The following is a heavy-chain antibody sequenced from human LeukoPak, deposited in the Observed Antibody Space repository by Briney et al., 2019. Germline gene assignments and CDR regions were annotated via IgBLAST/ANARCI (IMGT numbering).Heavy chain of an antibody. J-gene: IGHJ4*02. V-gene: IGHV4-30-4*01. CDR2: IYYSGGT. D-gene: IGHD4-17*01. CDR3: ARATDYGDPRGFDY. Sequence: SQTLSLTCTVSGGSISSGDYYWSRIRQPPGKGLEWIGYIYYSGGTYYNPSLKSRVTISVDTSKNQFSLKLSSVTAADTAVYYCARATDYGDPRGFDYWGQGTLVTVSS. CDR1: GGSISSGDYY.